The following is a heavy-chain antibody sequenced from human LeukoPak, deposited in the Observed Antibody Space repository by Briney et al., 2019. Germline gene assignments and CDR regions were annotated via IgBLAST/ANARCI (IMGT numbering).Heavy chain of an antibody. CDR3: AKAVDSGRYFGYYFDY. V-gene: IGHV3-30*02. Sequence: GGSLRLSCAASGFTFSSYGMHWVRQAPGKGLEWVAFIRYDGSNKYYADSVKGRFTISRDNSKNTLYLQMNSLRAEDTAVYYCAKAVDSGRYFGYYFDYWGQGTLVTVSS. J-gene: IGHJ4*02. D-gene: IGHD1-26*01. CDR1: GFTFSSYG. CDR2: IRYDGSNK.